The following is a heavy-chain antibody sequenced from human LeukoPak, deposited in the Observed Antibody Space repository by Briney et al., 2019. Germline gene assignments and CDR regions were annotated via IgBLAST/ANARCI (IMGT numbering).Heavy chain of an antibody. V-gene: IGHV3-48*04. Sequence: GGSLRLSCAASGFIFSSYSMNWIRQAPGKGLEWLSYMSSSGSTINYADSVKGRFTISRDNAKNSLYLQMKSLRAEDTAVYYCARDGGVSRNYYGNAVGSWFDSWGQGTLVTVSS. CDR2: MSSSGSTI. D-gene: IGHD1-26*01. CDR1: GFIFSSYS. J-gene: IGHJ5*01. CDR3: ARDGGVSRNYYGNAVGSWFDS.